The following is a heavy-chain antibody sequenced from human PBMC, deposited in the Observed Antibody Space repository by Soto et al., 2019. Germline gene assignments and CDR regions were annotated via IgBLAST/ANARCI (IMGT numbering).Heavy chain of an antibody. CDR3: ARGRKRSSSWSGAFDI. V-gene: IGHV1-8*01. Sequence: RASVKVSCKASGYTFTSYDINWVRQATGQGPEWMGWMNPNSGNTGYAQKFQGRVTMTRNTSISTAYMELSSLRSEDTAVYYCARGRKRSSSWSGAFDIWGQGTMVTVSS. D-gene: IGHD6-13*01. CDR1: GYTFTSYD. CDR2: MNPNSGNT. J-gene: IGHJ3*02.